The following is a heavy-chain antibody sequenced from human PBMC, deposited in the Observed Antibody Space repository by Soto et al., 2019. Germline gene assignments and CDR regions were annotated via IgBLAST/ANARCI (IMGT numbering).Heavy chain of an antibody. CDR1: GCTFSNYA. J-gene: IGHJ6*01. CDR2: IIPIDATV. CDR3: AIDFLGFGSTYGAV. D-gene: IGHD3-10*01. V-gene: IGHV1-69*12. Sequence: QVQLVQSVAEVKKPGSSVKVSCKASGCTFSNYALISGVRQAPGHGLEWMVGIIPIDATVNYAQHFQGRLTITADESTTTDYMDLCSLRSEDTAVYYWAIDFLGFGSTYGAVGGQGTTFTVSS.